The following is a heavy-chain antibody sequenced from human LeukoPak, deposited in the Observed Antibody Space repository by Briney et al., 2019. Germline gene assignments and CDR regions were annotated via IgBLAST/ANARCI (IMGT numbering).Heavy chain of an antibody. CDR3: AKQLGYCSDGSCYFPY. Sequence: GGSLRLSCAASGFTFSSYAMSWVRQAPGKGLEWVSAISGSGGYTYYADSVQGRFTISRDNSKSTLCLQMNSLRAEDTAVYYCAKQLGYCSDGSCYFPYWGQGTLVTVSS. D-gene: IGHD2-15*01. CDR2: ISGSGGYT. CDR1: GFTFSSYA. V-gene: IGHV3-23*01. J-gene: IGHJ4*02.